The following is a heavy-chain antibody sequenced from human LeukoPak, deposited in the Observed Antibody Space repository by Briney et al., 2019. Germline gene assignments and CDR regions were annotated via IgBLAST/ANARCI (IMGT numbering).Heavy chain of an antibody. D-gene: IGHD5-18*01. CDR2: ISSSSSYI. CDR1: GFTLSSYN. J-gene: IGHJ4*02. Sequence: PGGSLRLSCEASGFTLSSYNTNWVRQAPGKGLEWVSYISSSSSYIYYADSVRGRFTISRDNAKNSLYLQMNSLRAEDTALYYCAKLYGYSYGYIDFWGQGTLVTVSS. CDR3: AKLYGYSYGYIDF. V-gene: IGHV3-21*04.